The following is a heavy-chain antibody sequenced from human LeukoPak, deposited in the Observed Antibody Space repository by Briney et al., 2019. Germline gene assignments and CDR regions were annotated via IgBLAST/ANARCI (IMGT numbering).Heavy chain of an antibody. CDR3: AKEDYSNSYYYYYGMGV. Sequence: GGSLRLSCAASGFTFSSYGMHWVRQAPGKGLEWVAVISYDGSNKYYADSVKGRFTISRDNSKNTLYLQMNSLRAEDTAVYYCAKEDYSNSYYYYYGMGVWGQGTTVTVSS. J-gene: IGHJ6*02. V-gene: IGHV3-30*18. CDR1: GFTFSSYG. CDR2: ISYDGSNK. D-gene: IGHD4-11*01.